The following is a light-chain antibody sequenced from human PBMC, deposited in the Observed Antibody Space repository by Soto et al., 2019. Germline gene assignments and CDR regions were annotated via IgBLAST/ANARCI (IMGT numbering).Light chain of an antibody. CDR3: QSYDRDLAHVV. J-gene: IGLJ2*01. CDR1: TSNIGAGYD. CDR2: END. V-gene: IGLV1-40*01. Sequence: QTVVTQPPSVSGAPGQRVTISCAGSTSNIGAGYDVHWYQQLPGKAPKVLVYENDKRPSGVPDRFSGSKSGTSGSLAITGLQAEDEADYYCQSYDRDLAHVVFGGGTKLTVL.